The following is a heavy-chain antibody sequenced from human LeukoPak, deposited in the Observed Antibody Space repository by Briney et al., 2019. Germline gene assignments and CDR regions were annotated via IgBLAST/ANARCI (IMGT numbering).Heavy chain of an antibody. D-gene: IGHD3-22*01. CDR1: GYTFTDYY. CDR2: ISGYNGNT. Sequence: GASVKVSCMASGYTFTDYYMHWVQQAPGQGLEWMGWISGYNGNTNYAQKLQGRVTMTTDTSTNTAYMELRSLRSDDTAVYYCARAAISKDGSGYFYWGQGTLVTVSS. CDR3: ARAAISKDGSGYFY. J-gene: IGHJ4*02. V-gene: IGHV1-18*04.